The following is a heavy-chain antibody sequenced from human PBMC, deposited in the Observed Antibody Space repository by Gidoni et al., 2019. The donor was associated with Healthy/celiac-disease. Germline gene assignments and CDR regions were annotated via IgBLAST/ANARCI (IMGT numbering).Heavy chain of an antibody. CDR2: ISYDGSNK. CDR1: GFTFGSYA. D-gene: IGHD1-26*01. J-gene: IGHJ3*02. CDR3: ARDQGGSYYGSAFDI. V-gene: IGHV3-30-3*01. Sequence: QVQLVESGGGVVQPGRSLRLSCAASGFTFGSYAMHWVRQAPGKGLEWVAVISYDGSNKYYADSVKGRFTISRDNSKNTLYLQMNSLRAEDTAVYYCARDQGGSYYGSAFDIWGQGTMVTVSS.